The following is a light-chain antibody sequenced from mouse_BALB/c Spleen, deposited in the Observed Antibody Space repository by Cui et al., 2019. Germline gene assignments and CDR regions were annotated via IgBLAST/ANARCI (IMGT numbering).Light chain of an antibody. Sequence: DMVMSQSPSSRAGSAGEKGTMSCKASQSLLNSRTRKNYLAWYQQKPGQSPKLLIYWASTRESGVPDRFTGSGSGTDFTLTISSVQAEDLAVYYCKQSYNLLTFGAGTKLELK. J-gene: IGKJ5*01. CDR2: WAS. CDR3: KQSYNLLT. V-gene: IGKV8-21*01. CDR1: QSLLNSRTRKNY.